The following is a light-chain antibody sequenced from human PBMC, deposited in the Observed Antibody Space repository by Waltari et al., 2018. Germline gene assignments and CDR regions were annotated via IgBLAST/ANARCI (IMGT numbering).Light chain of an antibody. J-gene: IGLJ3*02. CDR2: AYS. CDR1: SPNTGAGFD. V-gene: IGLV1-40*01. Sequence: QSVLTQPPSVSGAPGQSVTISCTGTSPNTGAGFDVHWYPQLPGAAPKLLIYAYSNRPSGVPDRFYGSKSGTSASLAITGLQSEDEADYYCQSYDSSLTAVFGGGTKLTVL. CDR3: QSYDSSLTAV.